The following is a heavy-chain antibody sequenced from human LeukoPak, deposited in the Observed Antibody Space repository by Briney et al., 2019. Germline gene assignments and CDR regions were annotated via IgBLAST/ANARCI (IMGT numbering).Heavy chain of an antibody. J-gene: IGHJ5*02. CDR1: GYTFTDYY. V-gene: IGHV1-2*02. Sequence: ASVKVSCKASGYTFTDYYIHWVRQAPGQGLEWMGWINPNSGGTNYAQKFQGRVTMTRDTSISTAYMELSRLRSDDTAVYYCARAGNSNFWSGFGTGFDPWGQGTLVTVSS. D-gene: IGHD3-3*01. CDR3: ARAGNSNFWSGFGTGFDP. CDR2: INPNSGGT.